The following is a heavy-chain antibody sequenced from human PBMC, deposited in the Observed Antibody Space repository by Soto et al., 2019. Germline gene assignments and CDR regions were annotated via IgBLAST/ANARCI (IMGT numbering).Heavy chain of an antibody. CDR2: ISGSGSST. D-gene: IGHD3-10*01. J-gene: IGHJ4*02. Sequence: PGGSLRLSCAASGFTFSSYGMRWVRQAPGKGLEWVSAISGSGSSTYYADSVKGRFTISRDNSKNTLYLQMNSLRAEDTAVYYCAKVYGSGSYYNWADYWGQGTLVTVSS. V-gene: IGHV3-23*01. CDR3: AKVYGSGSYYNWADY. CDR1: GFTFSSYG.